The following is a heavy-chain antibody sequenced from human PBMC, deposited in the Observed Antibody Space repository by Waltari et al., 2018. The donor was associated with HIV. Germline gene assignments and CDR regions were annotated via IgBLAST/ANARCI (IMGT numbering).Heavy chain of an antibody. J-gene: IGHJ4*02. V-gene: IGHV1-2*06. CDR3: ARGYYYGSGSHFDY. CDR2: INPNSGGT. Sequence: QVQLVQSGAEVKKPGASVKVSCKASGYTFPGYYMHWVRQAPGQGLEWMGRINPNSGGTNFAQKFQGRVTMTRDTSISTAYMELSRLRSDDTAVYYCARGYYYGSGSHFDYWGQGTLVTVSS. D-gene: IGHD3-10*01. CDR1: GYTFPGYY.